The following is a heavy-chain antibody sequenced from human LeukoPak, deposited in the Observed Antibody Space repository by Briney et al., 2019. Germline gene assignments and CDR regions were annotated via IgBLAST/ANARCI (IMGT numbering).Heavy chain of an antibody. CDR2: IIPIFGTA. CDR1: GGTFSSYA. V-gene: IGHV1-69*05. D-gene: IGHD3-22*01. Sequence: EASVKVSCKASGGTFSSYAISWVRQAPGQGLEWMGGIIPIFGTANYAQKFQGRVTITTDESTSTAYMELSSLRSEDTAVYYCARVYDSRGYYGYWGQGTLVTVSS. J-gene: IGHJ4*02. CDR3: ARVYDSRGYYGY.